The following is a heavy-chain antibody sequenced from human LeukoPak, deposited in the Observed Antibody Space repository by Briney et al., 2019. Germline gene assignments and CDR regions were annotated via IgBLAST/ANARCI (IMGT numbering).Heavy chain of an antibody. J-gene: IGHJ4*02. D-gene: IGHD2-15*01. CDR2: IFSGGST. Sequence: PGGSLRLSCAASGVTGRSNYLSWVRQAPGKGLEWVSVIFSGGSTYYADSVKGRFTISRDNSKSTLYLEMNSLRVEDSAIYYYAYSCSGDSCSFFDYWGQGTPVTVSS. V-gene: IGHV3-66*01. CDR3: AYSCSGDSCSFFDY. CDR1: GVTGRSNY.